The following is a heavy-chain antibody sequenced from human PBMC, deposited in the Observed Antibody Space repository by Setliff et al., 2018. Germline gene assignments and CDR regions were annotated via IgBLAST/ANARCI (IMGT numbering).Heavy chain of an antibody. CDR2: INQSGST. D-gene: IGHD3-3*01. Sequence: SETLSLTCGGYGGSISDYYWSWIRQPPGKGLEWIGEINQSGSTTYNPSLKGRVTISMDTSKNQFSLKLTSVTAADTATYYCARAGPTVTFFRVLVISWWDPWGQGSLVTVSS. V-gene: IGHV4-34*01. J-gene: IGHJ5*02. CDR1: GGSISDYY. CDR3: ARAGPTVTFFRVLVISWWDP.